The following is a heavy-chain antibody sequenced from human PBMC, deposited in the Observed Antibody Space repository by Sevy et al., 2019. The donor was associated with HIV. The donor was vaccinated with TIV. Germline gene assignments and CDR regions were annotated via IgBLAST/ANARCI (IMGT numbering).Heavy chain of an antibody. V-gene: IGHV3-11*04. CDR1: GFTFSNYY. CDR2: ISGSGSTI. D-gene: IGHD1-1*01. J-gene: IGHJ1*01. Sequence: GGSLRLSCAASGFTFSNYYMSWIRQAPGKGLEWVSYISGSGSTIYYADSVKGRFTISRDNSKNYLYLQMNSLRAEDTAVYCCALERLSSNVAEYFQNWGQGTLVTVSS. CDR3: ALERLSSNVAEYFQN.